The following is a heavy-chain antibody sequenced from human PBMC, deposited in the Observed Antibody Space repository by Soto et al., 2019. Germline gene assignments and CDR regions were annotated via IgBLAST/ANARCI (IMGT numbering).Heavy chain of an antibody. V-gene: IGHV3-11*01. CDR3: SRGNALYDY. J-gene: IGHJ4*01. CDR2: IRSSDNTR. CDR1: GFSFSDYY. D-gene: IGHD2-2*01. Sequence: LRLSCAASGFSFSDYYISWIRQAPVKWREWVSYIRSSDNTRYYAESGKARFTIARDNAKSSLSLQMNSLRAEDTDVYYCSRGNALYDYWGHVTLVTVSS.